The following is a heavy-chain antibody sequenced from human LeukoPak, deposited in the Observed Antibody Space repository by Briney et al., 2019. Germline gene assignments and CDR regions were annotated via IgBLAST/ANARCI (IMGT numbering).Heavy chain of an antibody. CDR3: ARDRRDWFDS. CDR1: GYTFVSFG. J-gene: IGHJ5*01. CDR2: VSANNGDT. V-gene: IGHV1-18*01. Sequence: ASVKVSCRASGYTFVSFGISWVRQAPGQGLEWMGWVSANNGDTIYTEKFQDRVTMTTDTSTNTAYMEVGSLRSDDTAVYYCARDRRDWFDSWGQGTLVTVSS.